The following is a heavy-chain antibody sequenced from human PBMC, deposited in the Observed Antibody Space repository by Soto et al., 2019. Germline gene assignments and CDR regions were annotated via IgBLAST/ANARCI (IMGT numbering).Heavy chain of an antibody. V-gene: IGHV3-33*01. CDR3: ARGLGGSYPAEIDY. CDR1: GFTFSSYG. CDR2: IWYDGSNK. Sequence: QVQLVESGGGVVQPGRSLRLSCAASGFTFSSYGMHWVRQAPGKGLEWVAVIWYDGSNKYYADSVKGRFTISRDNSKNTLYLQMNSLRAEDTAVYYCARGLGGSYPAEIDYWGQGTLVTVSS. J-gene: IGHJ4*02. D-gene: IGHD1-26*01.